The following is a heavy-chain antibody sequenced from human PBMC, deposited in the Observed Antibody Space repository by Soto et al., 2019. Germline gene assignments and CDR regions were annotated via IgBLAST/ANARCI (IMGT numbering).Heavy chain of an antibody. D-gene: IGHD4-17*01. CDR2: INPNSGGT. V-gene: IGHV1-2*02. CDR3: ARDQNYGDYPGGYGMDV. CDR1: GYTFTGYY. Sequence: QVQLVQSGAEVKKPGASVKVSCKASGYTFTGYYMHWVRQAPGQGLEWMGWINPNSGGTNYAQKFQGRVTMTRDTSISTAYMELSRLRSDDTAVYYCARDQNYGDYPGGYGMDVWGLGTTVTVSS. J-gene: IGHJ6*02.